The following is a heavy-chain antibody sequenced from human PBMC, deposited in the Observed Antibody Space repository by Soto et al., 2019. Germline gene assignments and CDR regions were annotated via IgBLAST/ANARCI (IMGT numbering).Heavy chain of an antibody. V-gene: IGHV4-4*07. CDR1: GGSISSYY. Sequence: PSETLSLTCTVSGGSISSYYCSWIRQPAGKGLQWIGRIYTSGSTNYNPSLKSRVTMSVDTSKNQFSLKLSPVTAADTAVYYCARVYSGSYYAFDYSGQVTLVTVSS. CDR2: IYTSGST. CDR3: ARVYSGSYYAFDY. J-gene: IGHJ4*02. D-gene: IGHD1-26*01.